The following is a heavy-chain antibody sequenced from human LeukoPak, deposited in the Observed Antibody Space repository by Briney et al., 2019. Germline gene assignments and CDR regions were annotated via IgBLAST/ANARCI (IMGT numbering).Heavy chain of an antibody. CDR2: ISYDGSNK. D-gene: IGHD6-6*01. CDR1: GFTFSDHY. V-gene: IGHV3-30*18. Sequence: GGSLRLSCAASGFTFSDHYMDWVRQAPGKGLEWVAVISYDGSNKYYADSVKGRFTISRDNSKNTLYLQMNSLRAEDTAVYYCAKEGLVGRYFDYWGQGTLVTVSS. J-gene: IGHJ4*02. CDR3: AKEGLVGRYFDY.